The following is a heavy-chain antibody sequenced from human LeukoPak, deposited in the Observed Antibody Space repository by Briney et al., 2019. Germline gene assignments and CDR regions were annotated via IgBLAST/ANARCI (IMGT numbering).Heavy chain of an antibody. CDR2: IYYTGST. CDR1: DGSIRSSSYY. V-gene: IGHV4-39*01. D-gene: IGHD3-10*01. CDR3: ARQEVDGSGGYYGSGSIDY. Sequence: SETLSLTCTVSDGSIRSSSYYWSWIRQPPGKGLEWIGSIYYTGSTYYNPSLKSRVTISVDTSKNQFSLKLSSVTAADTAVYYCARQEVDGSGGYYGSGSIDYWGQGTLVTVSS. J-gene: IGHJ4*02.